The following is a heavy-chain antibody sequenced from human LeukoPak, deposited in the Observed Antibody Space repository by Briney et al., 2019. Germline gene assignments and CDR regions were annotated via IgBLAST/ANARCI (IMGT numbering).Heavy chain of an antibody. V-gene: IGHV1-2*02. J-gene: IGHJ4*02. D-gene: IGHD2-2*01. CDR1: RYTFTGYY. CDR3: AVTYCSSTSCSNYYFDY. CDR2: INPNSGGT. Sequence: ASVEVSCKASRYTFTGYYMHWVRQAPGQGLEWMGWINPNSGGTNYAQKFQGRVTMTRDTSISTAYMELSRLRSDDTAVYYCAVTYCSSTSCSNYYFDYWGQGTLVTVSS.